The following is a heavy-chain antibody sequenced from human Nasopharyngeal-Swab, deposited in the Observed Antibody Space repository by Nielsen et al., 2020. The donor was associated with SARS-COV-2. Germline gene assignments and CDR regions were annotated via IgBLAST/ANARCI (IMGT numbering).Heavy chain of an antibody. J-gene: IGHJ6*03. CDR2: ISHSGST. V-gene: IGHV4-30-2*01. D-gene: IGHD1-26*01. Sequence: SETLSLTCAVSGGPIGAYSWSWIRQPPGKGLEWIGYISHSGSTYNNPYLKSRIIISADRSKNQFSLKLNSVTAADTAVYFCARTSGTHYVSYMDVWGKGITVTVS. CDR1: GGPIGAYS. CDR3: ARTSGTHYVSYMDV.